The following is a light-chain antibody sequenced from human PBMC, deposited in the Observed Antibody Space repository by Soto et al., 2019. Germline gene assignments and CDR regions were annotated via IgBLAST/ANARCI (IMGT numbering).Light chain of an antibody. CDR3: CSNAGSDTWV. Sequence: QSALTQPRSVSGSPGQSVTISCSGSSSDVGGYNFVSWYQQHPGKAPKLMIYDVSKRPSGVPDRFSGSKSGNTASLTISGLQAEDEADYYCCSNAGSDTWVFGGGTQLTGL. V-gene: IGLV2-11*01. CDR2: DVS. J-gene: IGLJ3*02. CDR1: SSDVGGYNF.